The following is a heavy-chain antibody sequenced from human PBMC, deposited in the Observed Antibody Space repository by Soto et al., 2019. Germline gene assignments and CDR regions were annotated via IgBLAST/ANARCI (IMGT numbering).Heavy chain of an antibody. CDR2: ISYDGSNK. V-gene: IGHV3-30-3*01. CDR3: ARDLSSGRDY. J-gene: IGHJ4*02. CDR1: GFTFSSYA. Sequence: QVQLVESGGGVVQPGRSLRLSCAASGFTFSSYAMHWVRQAPGKGLEWVAVISYDGSNKYYADSVKGRFTISRDNSKKTLYLQMNSLRAEDTAVYYCARDLSSGRDYWGQGTLVTVSS. D-gene: IGHD3-10*01.